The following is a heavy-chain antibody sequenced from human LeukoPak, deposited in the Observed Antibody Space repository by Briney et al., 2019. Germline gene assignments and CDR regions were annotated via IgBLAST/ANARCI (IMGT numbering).Heavy chain of an antibody. V-gene: IGHV1-8*01. CDR1: GYTFTSYD. D-gene: IGHD2-2*01. Sequence: ASVKVSCKASGYTFTSYDINWVRQATGQGLEWMGWMNPNSGNTGYTQKFQGRVTMTRNTSISTPYMELSSLRSEDTAVYYCARGRDIVVVPAAIFPRLVYYYYYMDVWGKGTTVTVSS. J-gene: IGHJ6*03. CDR2: MNPNSGNT. CDR3: ARGRDIVVVPAAIFPRLVYYYYYMDV.